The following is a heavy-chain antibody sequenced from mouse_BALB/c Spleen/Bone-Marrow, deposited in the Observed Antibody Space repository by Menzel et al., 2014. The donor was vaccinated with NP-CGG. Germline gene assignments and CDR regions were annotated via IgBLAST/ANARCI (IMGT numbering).Heavy chain of an antibody. CDR3: ARGVGRGGYFDV. J-gene: IGHJ1*01. V-gene: IGHV1S56*01. Sequence: VQLQQSGPELVMPGTSVKISCKASGYTFTNYYIHWVRQRPGQGLEWIGWIYPGNVDTKYNEKFKGKATLTADKSSSTAYMQLSSLTSEDSAVYFCARGVGRGGYFDVWGAGTTVTVSS. D-gene: IGHD1-1*02. CDR1: GYTFTNYY. CDR2: IYPGNVDT.